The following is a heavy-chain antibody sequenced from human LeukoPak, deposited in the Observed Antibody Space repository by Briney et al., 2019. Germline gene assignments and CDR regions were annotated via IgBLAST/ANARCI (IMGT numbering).Heavy chain of an antibody. CDR2: IYPGDSDT. CDR1: GYSFTSYW. CDR3: ARSYYDSSGYSNWFDP. V-gene: IGHV5-51*01. J-gene: IGHJ5*02. D-gene: IGHD3-22*01. Sequence: GESLKISCKGSGYSFTSYWIGWVRQMPGKGLEWMGIIYPGDSDTRYSPSFQGQVTTSADKSISTAYLQWSSLKASDTAMYYCARSYYDSSGYSNWFDPWGQGTLVTVSS.